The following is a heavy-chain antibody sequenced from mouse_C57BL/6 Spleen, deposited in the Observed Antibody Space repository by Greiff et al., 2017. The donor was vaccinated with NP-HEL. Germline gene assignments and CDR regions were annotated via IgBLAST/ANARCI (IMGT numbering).Heavy chain of an antibody. CDR1: GYTFTSYW. D-gene: IGHD2-4*01. J-gene: IGHJ4*01. Sequence: VQLQQPGAELVKPGASVKLSCKASGYTFTSYWMQWVKQRPGQGLEWIGEIDPSDSYTNYNQKFKGKATLTVDTSSSTAYMQLSSLTSEDSAVYYCARNPLYYDYEGYYYAMDYWGQGTSVTVSS. CDR3: ARNPLYYDYEGYYYAMDY. V-gene: IGHV1-50*01. CDR2: IDPSDSYT.